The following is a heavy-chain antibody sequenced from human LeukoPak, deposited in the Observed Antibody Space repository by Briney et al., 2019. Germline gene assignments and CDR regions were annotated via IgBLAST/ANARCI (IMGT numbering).Heavy chain of an antibody. J-gene: IGHJ4*02. D-gene: IGHD3-22*01. CDR2: ISAYNGNT. CDR3: AGGLWYDSSGYYFDY. Sequence: ASVKVSCKASGYTFTSYGISWVRQAPGQGLEWMGWISAYNGNTNYAQKLQGRVTITADESTSTAYMELSSLRSEDTAVYYCAGGLWYDSSGYYFDYWGQGTLVTVSS. V-gene: IGHV1-18*01. CDR1: GYTFTSYG.